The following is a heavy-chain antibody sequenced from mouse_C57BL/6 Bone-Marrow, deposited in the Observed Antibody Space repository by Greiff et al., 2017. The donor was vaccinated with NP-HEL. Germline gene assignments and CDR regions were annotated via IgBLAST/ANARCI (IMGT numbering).Heavy chain of an antibody. CDR1: GFSLTSYG. J-gene: IGHJ4*01. CDR2: IWGGGST. V-gene: IGHV2-9*01. Sequence: VMLVESGPGLVAPSQSLSITCTVSGFSLTSYGVDWVRQPPGKGLEWLGVIWGGGSTNYNSAPMSRLSISKDNSKSQVFLKMNSLQTDDTAMYYCAKRDYDEVYAMDYWGQGTSVTVSS. D-gene: IGHD2-4*01. CDR3: AKRDYDEVYAMDY.